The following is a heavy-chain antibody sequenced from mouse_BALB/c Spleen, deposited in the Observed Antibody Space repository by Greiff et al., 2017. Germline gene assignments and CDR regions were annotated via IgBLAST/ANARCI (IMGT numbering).Heavy chain of an antibody. CDR1: GFTFSSYA. CDR2: ISSGGSYT. J-gene: IGHJ2*01. D-gene: IGHD2-14*01. CDR3: ARDRYDGFDY. Sequence: DVKLVESGGGLVKPGGSLKLSCAASGFTFSSYAMSWVRQSPEKRLEWVAEISSGGSYTYYPDTVTGRFTISRDNAKNTLYLEMSSLRSEDRAMYYCARDRYDGFDYWGQGTTLTVSS. V-gene: IGHV5-9-4*01.